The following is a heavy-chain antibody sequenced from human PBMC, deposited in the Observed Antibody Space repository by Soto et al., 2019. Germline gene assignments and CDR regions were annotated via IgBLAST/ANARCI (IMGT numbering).Heavy chain of an antibody. CDR1: AYTFTSYG. D-gene: IGHD5-18*01. CDR2: ISGYNGQT. J-gene: IGHJ6*02. CDR3: ARDGRKQLWVEGLNAMDV. V-gene: IGHV1-18*01. Sequence: QVQLVQSGPEVKKPGASVKVSCKASAYTFTSYGISWVRQAPGQGLEWMGWISGYNGQTNYAQKFRGRVTNTTGASTSTAYMELRSLRSDDTATYYCARDGRKQLWVEGLNAMDVWGQGTTVTV.